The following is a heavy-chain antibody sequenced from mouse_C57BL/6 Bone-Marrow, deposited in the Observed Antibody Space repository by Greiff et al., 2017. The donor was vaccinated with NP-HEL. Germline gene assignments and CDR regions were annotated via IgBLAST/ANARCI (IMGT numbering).Heavy chain of an antibody. J-gene: IGHJ1*03. D-gene: IGHD1-1*01. Sequence: VQLQQSGAELARPGASVKLSCKASGYTFTSYGISWVKQRTGQGLEWIGEIYPRSGNTYYNEKFKGKATLTADKSSSTAYMELRSLTSEDSAVYCCARPSITTVVYWYFDVWGTVTTVTVSS. CDR1: GYTFTSYG. CDR2: IYPRSGNT. CDR3: ARPSITTVVYWYFDV. V-gene: IGHV1-81*01.